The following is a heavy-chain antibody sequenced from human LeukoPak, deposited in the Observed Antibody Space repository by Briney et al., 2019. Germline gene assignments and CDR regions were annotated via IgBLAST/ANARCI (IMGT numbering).Heavy chain of an antibody. V-gene: IGHV6-1*01. CDR2: TYYRSEWYS. Sequence: SQTLSLTCDISGDRVSSNSAAWNWIRLSPSRGLEWLGRTYYRSEWYSDYAVSVKGRIIINADTSKNQFSLQLKSVTPEDTAVYYCAREQDYFDYWGQGTLVTVSS. J-gene: IGHJ4*02. CDR1: GDRVSSNSAA. CDR3: AREQDYFDY.